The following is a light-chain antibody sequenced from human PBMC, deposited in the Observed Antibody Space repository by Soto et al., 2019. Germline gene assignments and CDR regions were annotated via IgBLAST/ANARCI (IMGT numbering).Light chain of an antibody. CDR2: SAS. J-gene: IGKJ2*01. CDR3: QQFSNWPFT. V-gene: IGKV3-15*01. Sequence: EIVMTQSPATLSVSPGERVTLSCRASQSVASNIAWYQQKPGQAPRLLIYSASTRATGIPARVSGSGSGTEFSLTISSLQSEDSAVYYCQQFSNWPFTFGQGTNLEI. CDR1: QSVASN.